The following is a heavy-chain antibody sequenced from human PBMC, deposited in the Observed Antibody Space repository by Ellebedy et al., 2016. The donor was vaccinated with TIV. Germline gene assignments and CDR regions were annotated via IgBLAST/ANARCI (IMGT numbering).Heavy chain of an antibody. D-gene: IGHD3-10*01. J-gene: IGHJ4*02. CDR1: GFTFSDYW. Sequence: GESLKISCAASGFTFSDYWMSWVRQAPGNGLEWVANINQDGIETYYVDSVKGRFTISRDNAKNSLYLQLNSLRADDTAVYFCAKSSGVGIVDYWGQGTQVTVSS. CDR2: INQDGIET. V-gene: IGHV3-7*01. CDR3: AKSSGVGIVDY.